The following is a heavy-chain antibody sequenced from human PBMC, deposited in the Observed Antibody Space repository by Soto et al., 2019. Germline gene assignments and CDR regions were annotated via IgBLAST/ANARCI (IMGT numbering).Heavy chain of an antibody. D-gene: IGHD3-22*01. Sequence: EVQLVESGGDLVQPGRSLRLSCAASGFTFDDYAVHWVRQVPGKGLQWVSGLSWNGVTIGYAASVKGRFTISRDNAKKSVYLQMNGLSPDDTAFYYCAASRAYDSSDYSGFHYGMDVWGLGTTVTVS. V-gene: IGHV3-9*01. CDR2: LSWNGVTI. CDR3: AASRAYDSSDYSGFHYGMDV. J-gene: IGHJ6*02. CDR1: GFTFDDYA.